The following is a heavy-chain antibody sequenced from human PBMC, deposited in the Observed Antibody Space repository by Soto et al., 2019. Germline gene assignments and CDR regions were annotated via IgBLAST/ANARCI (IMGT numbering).Heavy chain of an antibody. Sequence: PWESLKISCKGSGYSFTSYWIGWVRQMPGKGLEWMGIIYPGDSDTRYSPSFQGQVTISADKSISTAYLQWSSLKASDTAMYYCARCSGDYLYYYYGMDVCGQGTTVTVSS. J-gene: IGHJ6*02. CDR2: IYPGDSDT. V-gene: IGHV5-51*01. CDR1: GYSFTSYW. CDR3: ARCSGDYLYYYYGMDV. D-gene: IGHD4-17*01.